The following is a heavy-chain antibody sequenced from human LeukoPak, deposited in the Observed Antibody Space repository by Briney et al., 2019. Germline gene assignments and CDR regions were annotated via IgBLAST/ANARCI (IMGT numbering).Heavy chain of an antibody. CDR2: VSNSGTT. CDR3: ARGGGGSYSPSGY. D-gene: IGHD1-26*01. CDR1: GGSISSYY. V-gene: IGHV4-59*01. Sequence: PSETLSLTCTVSGGSISSYYWNWIRQPPGKGLEWIGYVSNSGTTNYNPSLKSRVTISVDTSKNQFSLELSSVTSAGTAVYYCARGGGGSYSPSGYWGPGTLVTVSS. J-gene: IGHJ4*02.